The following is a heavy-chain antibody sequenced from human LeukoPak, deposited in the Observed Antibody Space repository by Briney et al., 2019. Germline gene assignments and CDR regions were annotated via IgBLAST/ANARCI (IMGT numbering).Heavy chain of an antibody. CDR3: ARDAPILWNHDAFDI. CDR1: GYTFTSYD. J-gene: IGHJ3*02. CDR2: MNPNSGNT. D-gene: IGHD1-1*01. V-gene: IGHV1-8*03. Sequence: GASVKVSCKASGYTFTSYDINWVRQATGQGLEWMGWMNPNSGNTGYAQKFQGRVTITRNTSISTAYMELSSLRSEDTAVYYCARDAPILWNHDAFDIWGQGTMVTVSS.